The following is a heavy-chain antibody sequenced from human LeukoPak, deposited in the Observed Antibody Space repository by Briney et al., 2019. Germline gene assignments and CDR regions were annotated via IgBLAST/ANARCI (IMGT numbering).Heavy chain of an antibody. V-gene: IGHV3-7*01. CDR1: GFTLSNHW. D-gene: IGHD3-10*01. J-gene: IGHJ4*02. Sequence: GGSLRLSCAASGFTLSNHWMNWVRQAPGKGLEWAANISPDGIDKYYVDSVRGRFTISRDNAKNSLYLQMSSLRAEDTAVYYCARTSYYYGSDNYFDYWGQGTLVTVSS. CDR3: ARTSYYYGSDNYFDY. CDR2: ISPDGIDK.